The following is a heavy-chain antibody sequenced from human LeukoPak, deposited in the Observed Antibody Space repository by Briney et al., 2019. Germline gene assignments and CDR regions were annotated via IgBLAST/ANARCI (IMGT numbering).Heavy chain of an antibody. J-gene: IGHJ4*02. D-gene: IGHD6-13*01. CDR3: ARDTLIAAFDY. V-gene: IGHV4-4*08. CDR1: GGSIRSYY. Sequence: SETLSLTCTVSGGSIRSYYWSWIRQPPGKGLEWIGRIYTSGSTNYNPSLKSRVTISVDTSKNQFSLKLSSVTAADTAVYYCARDTLIAAFDYWGQGTLVTVSS. CDR2: IYTSGST.